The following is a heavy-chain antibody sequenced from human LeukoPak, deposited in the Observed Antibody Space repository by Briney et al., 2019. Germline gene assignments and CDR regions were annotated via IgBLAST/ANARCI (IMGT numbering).Heavy chain of an antibody. J-gene: IGHJ3*02. Sequence: PGGSLRLSCAASGFTFSSYGMSWVRQAPGKGLEWVSAISGSGGSTYYADSVKGRFTISRDNARNSLYLQMNSLRAEDTAVYYCARDYSSSWYEAFDIWGQGTMVTVSS. V-gene: IGHV3-23*01. D-gene: IGHD6-13*01. CDR3: ARDYSSSWYEAFDI. CDR1: GFTFSSYG. CDR2: ISGSGGST.